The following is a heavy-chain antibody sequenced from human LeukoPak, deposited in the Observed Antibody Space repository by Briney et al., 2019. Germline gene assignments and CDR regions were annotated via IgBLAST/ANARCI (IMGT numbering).Heavy chain of an antibody. CDR2: INHSGRT. Sequence: SETLSLTCAVYGGSFSGYFWSWIRQPPGKGLEWIGEINHSGRTNYNPSLKSRVTISVEMSKHRFSLKLSSVTAADTAVYYCATRRQPGGYSFGYAYWGQGNLVTVSS. CDR1: GGSFSGYF. J-gene: IGHJ4*02. D-gene: IGHD5-18*01. V-gene: IGHV4-34*01. CDR3: ATRRQPGGYSFGYAY.